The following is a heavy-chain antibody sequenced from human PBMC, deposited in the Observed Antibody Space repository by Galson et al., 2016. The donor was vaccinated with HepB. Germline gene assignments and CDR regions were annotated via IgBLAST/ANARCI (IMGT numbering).Heavy chain of an antibody. D-gene: IGHD1-1*01. CDR1: GFTFGNAW. V-gene: IGHV3-15*01. CDR2: IKSKTDGGTT. J-gene: IGHJ6*02. Sequence: SLRLSCAGSGFTFGNAWMSWVRQAPGKGLEWVGRIKSKTDGGTTDYAAPVKGRFTISRDGSKNTLYLQMNSLKTEDTAVYYCTTGGGNWALGMDVWGQGTTVTVSS. CDR3: TTGGGNWALGMDV.